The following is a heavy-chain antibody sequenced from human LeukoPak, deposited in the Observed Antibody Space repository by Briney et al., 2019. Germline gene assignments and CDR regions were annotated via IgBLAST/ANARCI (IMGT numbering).Heavy chain of an antibody. D-gene: IGHD5/OR15-5a*01. CDR2: TSGDGITT. V-gene: IGHV3-43*02. CDR1: GFTFHNDA. CDR3: ARDHVYGGADY. J-gene: IGHJ4*02. Sequence: GGSLRLSCAASGFTFHNDAIHCVRQAPGKGLEWVSLTSGDGITTYFADSVKGRFTISRDNSKSSLFLQMNSLRTEDTALYYCARDHVYGGADYWGQGTLVTVSS.